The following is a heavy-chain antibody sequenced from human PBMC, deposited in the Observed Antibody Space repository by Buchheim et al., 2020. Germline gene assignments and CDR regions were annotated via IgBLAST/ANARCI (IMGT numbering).Heavy chain of an antibody. D-gene: IGHD2-15*01. Sequence: EVQLVESGGGLVQPGGSLRLSCAASGFTVSSNYMSWVRQAPGKGLEWVSVIYSGGSTYYADSVTGRFTVSRDNSKNTLYLQMNSLRAEDTAVYYCARDRCSGGSCYSGFDYWGQGTL. V-gene: IGHV3-66*01. CDR1: GFTVSSNY. CDR2: IYSGGST. CDR3: ARDRCSGGSCYSGFDY. J-gene: IGHJ4*02.